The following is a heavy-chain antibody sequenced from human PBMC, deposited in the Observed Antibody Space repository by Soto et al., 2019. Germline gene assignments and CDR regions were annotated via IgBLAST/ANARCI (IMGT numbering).Heavy chain of an antibody. CDR1: GFTFSKYA. CDR2: ISNDGSNP. Sequence: GSLRLSCAASGFTFSKYAMHWVRQARGTGLEWVAVISNDGSNPYYADSVKGRFTISRDNPKNTLYLQMNSLREEDTAVYYCARTGYVRSGYFVEYYFDYWGQGTLVTVSS. V-gene: IGHV3-30-3*01. CDR3: ARTGYVRSGYFVEYYFDY. D-gene: IGHD3-22*01. J-gene: IGHJ4*02.